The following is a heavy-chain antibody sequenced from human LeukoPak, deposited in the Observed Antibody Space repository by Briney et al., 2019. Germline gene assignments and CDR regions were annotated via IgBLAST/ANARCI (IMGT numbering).Heavy chain of an antibody. D-gene: IGHD6-19*01. Sequence: GESLKISCKGSGYSYTSYWIGWVRQMPGKGLEWMGINYPGDSDTRYSPSFQGQVTISADKSISTAYLQWSSLKASDTAMYYCARQYSSGWHYFDYWGQGTLVTVSS. CDR3: ARQYSSGWHYFDY. J-gene: IGHJ4*02. V-gene: IGHV5-51*01. CDR1: GYSYTSYW. CDR2: NYPGDSDT.